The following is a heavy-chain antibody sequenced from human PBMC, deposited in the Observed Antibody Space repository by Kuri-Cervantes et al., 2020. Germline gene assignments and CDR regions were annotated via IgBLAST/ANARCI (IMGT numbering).Heavy chain of an antibody. D-gene: IGHD1/OR15-1a*01. CDR1: GGSISSYYW. CDR3: ARVGGRTVFATENWFGP. J-gene: IGHJ5*02. V-gene: IGHV4-4*02. Sequence: SETLSLTCGVSGGSISSYYWWRWVRQPPGKGLEWIGEISRSGSTNYNPSLKSRVSMSVDRSKAQFSLNLGSLTSADTAVYYCARVGGRTVFATENWFGPWSQEALVTVSS. CDR2: ISRSGST.